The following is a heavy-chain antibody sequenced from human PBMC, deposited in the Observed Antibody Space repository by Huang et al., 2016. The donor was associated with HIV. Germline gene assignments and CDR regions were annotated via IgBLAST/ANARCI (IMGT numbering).Heavy chain of an antibody. J-gene: IGHJ4*02. D-gene: IGHD4-17*01. CDR3: AKEGSRGDFYYFDY. V-gene: IGHV3-30*02. CDR1: GFTFSSYG. Sequence: QVQLVESGGGVVQPGGSMRLSCAASGFTFSSYGMHWVRQAAGKGLEWVAVIRYDGSYKYYADSVEGRLTSSRDNSKNTLYLQMNSLRAEDTAVYYCAKEGSRGDFYYFDYWGQGTLVTVSS. CDR2: IRYDGSYK.